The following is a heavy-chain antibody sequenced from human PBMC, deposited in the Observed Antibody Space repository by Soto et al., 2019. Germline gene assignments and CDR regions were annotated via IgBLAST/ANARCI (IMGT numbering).Heavy chain of an antibody. D-gene: IGHD3-10*01. V-gene: IGHV4-34*01. J-gene: IGHJ5*02. CDR3: ATGGRGVLIQTGFDP. CDR2: VDRSGGT. Sequence: SETLSLTCAVYGGSFSDDASSSDWYWNWSRQSPGKGLGWIGKVDRSGGTKYNPSIKSRVSITLDTSKHQFSLKLSSVNAADKGVDYCATGGRGVLIQTGFDPWGQGALVTVSS. CDR1: GGSFSDDASSSDWY.